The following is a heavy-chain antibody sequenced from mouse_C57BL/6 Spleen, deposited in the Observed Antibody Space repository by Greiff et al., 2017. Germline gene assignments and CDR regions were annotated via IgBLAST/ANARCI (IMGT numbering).Heavy chain of an antibody. J-gene: IGHJ2*01. CDR2: ISDGGSYT. CDR3: AREWSNWDSLDY. D-gene: IGHD4-1*01. Sequence: EVQGVEPGGGLVKPGGSLKLSCAASGFTFSSYAMSWVRQTPEKRLEWVATISDGGSYTYYPDNVKGRFTISRDNAKNNLYLQMSHLKSEDTAMYYCAREWSNWDSLDYWGQGTTLTVSS. CDR1: GFTFSSYA. V-gene: IGHV5-4*01.